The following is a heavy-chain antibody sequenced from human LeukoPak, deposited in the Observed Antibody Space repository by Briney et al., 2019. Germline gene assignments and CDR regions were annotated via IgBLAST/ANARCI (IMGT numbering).Heavy chain of an antibody. J-gene: IGHJ4*02. CDR3: ARVVAATKEFDY. D-gene: IGHD2-15*01. Sequence: SQTLSLTCTVSGGSISSGSYYWSWIRQPAGKGLEWIGRIYTSGSTNYNPSLKSRVTISVDTSKNQFSLKLSSVTAADTAVYYCARVVAATKEFDYWGQGTLVTVSS. CDR1: GGSISSGSYY. CDR2: IYTSGST. V-gene: IGHV4-61*02.